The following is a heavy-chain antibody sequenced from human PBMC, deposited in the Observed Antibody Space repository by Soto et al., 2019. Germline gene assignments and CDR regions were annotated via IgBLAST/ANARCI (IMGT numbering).Heavy chain of an antibody. J-gene: IGHJ4*02. D-gene: IGHD3-10*01. CDR3: ATALVRFGELLFDY. CDR2: IYYSGST. V-gene: IGHV4-59*01. Sequence: SETLSLTCTVSGGSISGYYWSWTRQPPGKGLEWIGYIYYSGSTNYNPSLKSRVTISVDTSKNQFSLKLSSVTAADTAVYYCATALVRFGELLFDYWGQGTLVTVSS. CDR1: GGSISGYY.